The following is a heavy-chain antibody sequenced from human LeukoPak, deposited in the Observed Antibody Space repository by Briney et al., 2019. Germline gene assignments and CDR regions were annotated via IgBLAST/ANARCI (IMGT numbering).Heavy chain of an antibody. J-gene: IGHJ6*03. D-gene: IGHD5-24*01. Sequence: SETLSLTCAVYGGSFSDYYWSWIRQPPGKGLEWIGEINHSGSTNYNPSLKSRVTISVDTSKNQFSLKLSSVTAADTAVYYCARLRIRGDGYNLGYYYYYMDVWGKGTTVTISS. V-gene: IGHV4-34*01. CDR3: ARLRIRGDGYNLGYYYYYMDV. CDR1: GGSFSDYY. CDR2: INHSGST.